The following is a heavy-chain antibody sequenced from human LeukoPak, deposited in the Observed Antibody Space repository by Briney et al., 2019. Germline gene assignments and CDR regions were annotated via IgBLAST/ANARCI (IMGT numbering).Heavy chain of an antibody. D-gene: IGHD3-22*01. CDR3: ARQSGTYYYDSSGQNPDAFDI. J-gene: IGHJ3*02. V-gene: IGHV3-66*04. Sequence: GGSLRLSCAASGFTFISYGMHWVRQAPGKELERVSVIDSGRTTYYADSVKGRFTISRDNSKNTLYLQMNSLRAEDTAVYYCARQSGTYYYDSSGQNPDAFDIWGQGTMVTVSS. CDR1: GFTFISYG. CDR2: IDSGRTT.